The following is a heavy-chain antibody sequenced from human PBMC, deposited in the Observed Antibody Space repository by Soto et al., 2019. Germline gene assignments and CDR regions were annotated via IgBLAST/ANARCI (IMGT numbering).Heavy chain of an antibody. D-gene: IGHD6-13*01. CDR1: GYSFTIYW. CDR3: ARRIAAAYNWFDP. J-gene: IGHJ5*02. CDR2: IDPSDSYT. Sequence: GESLKISCKGSGYSFTIYWISWLRQLPGQGLEWMGRIDPSDSYTNYSPSFQGHVTISADKSISTAYLQWSSLKASDTAMYYCARRIAAAYNWFDPWGQGTLVTVSS. V-gene: IGHV5-10-1*01.